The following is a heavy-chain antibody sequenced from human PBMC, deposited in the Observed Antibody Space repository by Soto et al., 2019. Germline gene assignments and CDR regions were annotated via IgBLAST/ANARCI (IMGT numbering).Heavy chain of an antibody. Sequence: QVQLVQSGAEVKKPGASVKVSCKASGYTFTSYDINWVRQATGQGLEWMGWMNPNSGNTGHAKKFQGRVTMTRNTYISTAYMELSSLRSEDTAVYYCARSGGGYCSSTSCWGYWGQGTLVTVSS. CDR1: GYTFTSYD. J-gene: IGHJ4*02. CDR2: MNPNSGNT. V-gene: IGHV1-8*01. D-gene: IGHD2-2*01. CDR3: ARSGGGYCSSTSCWGY.